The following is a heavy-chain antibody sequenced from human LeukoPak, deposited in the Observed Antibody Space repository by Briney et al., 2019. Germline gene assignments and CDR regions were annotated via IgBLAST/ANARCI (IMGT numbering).Heavy chain of an antibody. CDR3: ARAFQYGSGTYPYSL. Sequence: GGSLRLSCAASGFTFSSYWMSWVRQAPGKGLEWVANIKQDGSERYYVDSVKGRFTIYRDNAKNSLYLQMNSLRAEDTAVYYCARAFQYGSGTYPYSLWGQGTLVTVSS. CDR1: GFTFSSYW. J-gene: IGHJ4*02. CDR2: IKQDGSER. V-gene: IGHV3-7*01. D-gene: IGHD3-10*01.